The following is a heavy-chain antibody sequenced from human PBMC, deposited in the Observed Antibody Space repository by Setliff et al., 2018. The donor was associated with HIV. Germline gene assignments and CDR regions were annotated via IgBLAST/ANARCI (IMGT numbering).Heavy chain of an antibody. Sequence: SETLFLTCTVSGDSINSGTYSWSWIRQPAGKGLEWIGRLHLSGHTNYNRSLKSRVTISVDTSKNQFSLNLSSVIAADPAVYDCARHAAGPDGPFDSWGQGTLVTVSS. CDR3: ARHAAGPDGPFDS. CDR2: LHLSGHT. D-gene: IGHD2-2*01. J-gene: IGHJ4*02. V-gene: IGHV4-61*02. CDR1: GDSINSGTYS.